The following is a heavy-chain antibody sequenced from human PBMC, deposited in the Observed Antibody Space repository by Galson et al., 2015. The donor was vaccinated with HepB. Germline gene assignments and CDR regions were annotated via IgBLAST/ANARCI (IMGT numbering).Heavy chain of an antibody. J-gene: IGHJ4*02. CDR2: ISGSRDTI. Sequence: FLRLSCAASGFRLSVFYMIWIRQAPGKGLEWISSISGSRDTIYHADSLKGRFTISRDNPKNSLYLQIDSLRVEDTAVYYCARDADGHLDYWGQGILVIVSS. CDR3: ARDADGHLDY. V-gene: IGHV3-11*01. CDR1: GFRLSVFY. D-gene: IGHD4-17*01.